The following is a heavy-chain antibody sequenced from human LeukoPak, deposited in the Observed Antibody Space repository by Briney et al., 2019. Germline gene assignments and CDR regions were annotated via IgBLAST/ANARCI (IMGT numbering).Heavy chain of an antibody. J-gene: IGHJ4*02. D-gene: IGHD6-19*01. V-gene: IGHV4-59*08. CDR1: GGSISSYY. Sequence: SETLSLTCTVSGGSISSYYWSWIRQPPGKGLEWIGYIYYSGSTNYNPSLKSRVTISVDTSKNQFSLKLSSVTAADTAVYYCARQVLAVAGLDYWDQGTLVTVSS. CDR3: ARQVLAVAGLDY. CDR2: IYYSGST.